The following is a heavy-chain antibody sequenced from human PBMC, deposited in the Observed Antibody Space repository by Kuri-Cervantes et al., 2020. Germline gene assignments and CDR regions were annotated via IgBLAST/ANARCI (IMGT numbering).Heavy chain of an antibody. D-gene: IGHD7-27*01. CDR1: GYTFIYRY. J-gene: IGHJ3*02. CDR3: ARGGGTGDRPFGI. CDR2: INPNTGGT. V-gene: IGHV1-2*02. Sequence: ASVKVSCKASGYTFIYRYLHWVRQAPGQALEWMAWINPNTGGTNYAQKFQDRVTMTRDTSISTAYMELSRLRSDDTAVYYCARGGGTGDRPFGIWGQGTMVTVSS.